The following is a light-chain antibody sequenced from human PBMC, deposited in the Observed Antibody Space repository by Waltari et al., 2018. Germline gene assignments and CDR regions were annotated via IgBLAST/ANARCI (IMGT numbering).Light chain of an antibody. CDR2: RAS. J-gene: IGKJ5*01. CDR3: QQSWHNPPT. V-gene: IGKV1-5*03. CDR1: QSISSW. Sequence: DIQMTQSPSTLSASVGNRVTITCRASQSISSWLAWYQQKPGKAPKLLIQRASTLESGVPSRFSGSGSGTEFTLTIDSLQPEDFATYYCQQSWHNPPTFGQGTRLDI.